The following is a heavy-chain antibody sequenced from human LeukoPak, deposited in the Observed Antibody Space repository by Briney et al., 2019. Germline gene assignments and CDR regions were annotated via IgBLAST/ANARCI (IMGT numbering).Heavy chain of an antibody. CDR2: INPNSGGT. D-gene: IGHD3-3*01. J-gene: IGHJ6*02. V-gene: IGHV1-2*06. CDR1: GYTFTGYY. Sequence: ASVKVSCKASGYTFTGYYMHWVRQAPGQGLEWMGRINPNSGGTNYAQKFQGRVTMTRDTSISTAYMELSRLRSDDTAVYYCARDWEDDFWSGSYYYYGMDVWGQGTTVTVSS. CDR3: ARDWEDDFWSGSYYYYGMDV.